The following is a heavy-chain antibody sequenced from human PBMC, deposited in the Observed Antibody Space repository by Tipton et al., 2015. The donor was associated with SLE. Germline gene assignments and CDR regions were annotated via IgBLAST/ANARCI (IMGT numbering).Heavy chain of an antibody. CDR1: GFTFRSYS. Sequence: SLRLSCAASGFTFRSYSMNWVRQAPGKGLEWVSSISSSSSYIDYADSVKGRFTISRDNAKNSLYLQMNSLRAEDTGVYYCARARIDPAEYSSSWYYFDYWGQGTLVTVSS. CDR2: ISSSSSYI. V-gene: IGHV3-21*03. CDR3: ARARIDPAEYSSSWYYFDY. D-gene: IGHD6-13*01. J-gene: IGHJ4*02.